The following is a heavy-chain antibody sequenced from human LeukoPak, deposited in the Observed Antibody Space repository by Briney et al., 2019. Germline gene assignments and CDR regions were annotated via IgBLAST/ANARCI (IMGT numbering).Heavy chain of an antibody. V-gene: IGHV4-34*01. Sequence: SETLSLTCAVYGGSFSGYYWSWIRQPPGKGLEWIGEINHSGSTNYNPSLKSRVTISVDTSKNQFSLKLSSVTAADTAVYYCARTHPRARYCSGGSCYFFGYWGQGTLVTVSS. CDR2: INHSGST. CDR1: GGSFSGYY. J-gene: IGHJ4*02. D-gene: IGHD2-15*01. CDR3: ARTHPRARYCSGGSCYFFGY.